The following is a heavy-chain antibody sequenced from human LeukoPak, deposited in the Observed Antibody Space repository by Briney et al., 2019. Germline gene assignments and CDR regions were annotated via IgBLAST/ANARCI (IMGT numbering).Heavy chain of an antibody. CDR1: GFTFSSYE. Sequence: GGSLRLSCAASGFTFSSYEFNWVCQAPGKGLQWISYIDATGDTIFYSDSVRGRFTISRDNTRNSLFLQMNSLRAEDTAVYYRARDSSAMLRGYSDYWGLGTLVTVSS. V-gene: IGHV3-48*03. CDR2: IDATGDTI. CDR3: ARDSSAMLRGYSDY. D-gene: IGHD3-10*01. J-gene: IGHJ4*02.